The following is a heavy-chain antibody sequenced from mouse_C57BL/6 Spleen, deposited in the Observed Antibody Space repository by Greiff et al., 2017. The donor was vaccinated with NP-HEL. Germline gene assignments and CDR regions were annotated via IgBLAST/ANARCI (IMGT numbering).Heavy chain of an antibody. V-gene: IGHV1-54*01. Sequence: QVQLQQSGAELVRPGTSVKVSCKASGYAFTNYLIEWVKQRPGQGLEWIGVINPGSGGTNYNEKFKGKATLTADKSSSTAYMQLSSLTSEDSAVYFCARWYGSSPFAYWGQGTLVTVSA. CDR3: ARWYGSSPFAY. J-gene: IGHJ3*01. D-gene: IGHD1-1*01. CDR1: GYAFTNYL. CDR2: INPGSGGT.